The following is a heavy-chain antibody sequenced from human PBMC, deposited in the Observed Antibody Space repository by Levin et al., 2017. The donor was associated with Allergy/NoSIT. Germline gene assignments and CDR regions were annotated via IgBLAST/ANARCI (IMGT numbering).Heavy chain of an antibody. Sequence: ASVKVSCKASGYTFTSYYMHWVRQAPGQGLEWMGIINPSGGSTSYAQKFQGRVTMTRDTSTSTVYMELSSLRSEDTAVYYCARGHIVVVTAQGDAFDIWGQGTMGTVSS. V-gene: IGHV1-46*01. CDR2: INPSGGST. J-gene: IGHJ3*02. D-gene: IGHD2-21*02. CDR3: ARGHIVVVTAQGDAFDI. CDR1: GYTFTSYY.